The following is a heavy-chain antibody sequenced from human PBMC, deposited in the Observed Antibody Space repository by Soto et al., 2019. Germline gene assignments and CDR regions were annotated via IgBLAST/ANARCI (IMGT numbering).Heavy chain of an antibody. V-gene: IGHV1-3*01. CDR2: INAGDGSR. Sequence: ASVKVSCKASGYTFTNYGVHWVRQAPGQRLEWMGWINAGDGSRKYSRNFQGRVIITSDTTASTAYMEMSSLRSEDTAVYYCARDQAIVVVPAAIPRSYYYGMDVWGQGTTVTVSS. CDR1: GYTFTNYG. J-gene: IGHJ6*02. CDR3: ARDQAIVVVPAAIPRSYYYGMDV. D-gene: IGHD2-2*02.